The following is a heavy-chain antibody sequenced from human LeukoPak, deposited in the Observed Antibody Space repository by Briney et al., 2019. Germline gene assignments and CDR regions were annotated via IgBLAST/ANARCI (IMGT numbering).Heavy chain of an antibody. D-gene: IGHD3-16*02. CDR3: ARGGLYDYVWGSFRPLDY. Sequence: GGSLRLSCAASGFTFSSYSMNWVRQAPGKGLEWVSSISSSSSYIYYADSVKGRFTISRDNAKNSLYLQMNSLRAEDTAVYYCARGGLYDYVWGSFRPLDYWGQGTLVTVSS. CDR2: ISSSSSYI. J-gene: IGHJ4*02. CDR1: GFTFSSYS. V-gene: IGHV3-21*01.